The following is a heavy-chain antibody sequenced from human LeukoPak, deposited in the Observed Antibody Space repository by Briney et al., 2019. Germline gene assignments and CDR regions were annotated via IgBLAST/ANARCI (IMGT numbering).Heavy chain of an antibody. CDR2: ISSSSSYI. D-gene: IGHD3-10*01. CDR3: ARDDPTYYYGSGSYSRPHPLYY. CDR1: GFTFSSYS. V-gene: IGHV3-21*01. Sequence: GGSLRLSCAASGFTFSSYSMNWVRQAPGKGLEWVSSISSSSSYIYYADSVKGRFTISRDNAKNSLYLQMNSLRAEDTAVYYCARDDPTYYYGSGSYSRPHPLYYCGQGTLVTVSS. J-gene: IGHJ4*02.